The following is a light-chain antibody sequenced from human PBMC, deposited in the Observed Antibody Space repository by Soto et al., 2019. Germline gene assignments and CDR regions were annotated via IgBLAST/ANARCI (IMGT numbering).Light chain of an antibody. CDR1: QEISKY. CDR2: VAS. J-gene: IGKJ1*01. V-gene: IGKV1-39*01. CDR3: QQSYSAWWT. Sequence: ASQEISKYLNWCQHRXGKAGKLVIYVASXLETGVASRFSGSGSGRDFTLNISSLQTEDFATYYCQQSYSAWWTFGQGTKVDI.